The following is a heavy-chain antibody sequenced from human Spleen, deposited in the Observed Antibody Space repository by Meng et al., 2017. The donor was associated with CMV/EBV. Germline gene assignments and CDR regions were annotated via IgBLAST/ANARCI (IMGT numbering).Heavy chain of an antibody. V-gene: IGHV3-43*01. Sequence: GESLKISCAASGFTFSSYWMSWVRQAPGKGLEWVSLISWDSDSSYYADSVKGRFTISRDNSKNSLSLQMNSLRTEDTALYYCAKDAGGYSYGHLDSWGQGTLVTVSS. J-gene: IGHJ5*01. D-gene: IGHD5-18*01. CDR1: GFTFSSYW. CDR2: ISWDSDSS. CDR3: AKDAGGYSYGHLDS.